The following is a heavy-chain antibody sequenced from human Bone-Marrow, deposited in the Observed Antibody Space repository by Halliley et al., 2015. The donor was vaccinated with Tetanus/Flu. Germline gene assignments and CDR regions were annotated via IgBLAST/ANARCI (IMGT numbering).Heavy chain of an antibody. CDR1: GGSIGSHF. D-gene: IGHD2-15*01. CDR3: ATLGYTFGNPFGH. CDR2: YYYGGST. Sequence: TLSLTCSLSGGSIGSHFWSWIRQPPGRGLEWIGCYYYGGSTYYNPSLKSPVAISTDTSKNQFSLRLSSVTATDTAVYYCATLGYTFGNPFGHWGRGT. V-gene: IGHV4-59*08. J-gene: IGHJ4*02.